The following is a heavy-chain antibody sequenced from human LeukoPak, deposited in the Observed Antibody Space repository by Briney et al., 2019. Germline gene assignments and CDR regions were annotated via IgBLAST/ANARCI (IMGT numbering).Heavy chain of an antibody. CDR2: ISSGSTNI. CDR3: ARLYSSSSGKAFDI. J-gene: IGHJ3*02. CDR1: GFSFSSSS. D-gene: IGHD6-6*01. V-gene: IGHV3-21*01. Sequence: PGGSLRLSCAASGFSFSSSSMHWVRQAPGKGLEWVSSISSGSTNIYYADSVKGRFTISRDNAKNSLYLQMNSLRAEDTAVYYCARLYSSSSGKAFDIWGQGTMVTVSS.